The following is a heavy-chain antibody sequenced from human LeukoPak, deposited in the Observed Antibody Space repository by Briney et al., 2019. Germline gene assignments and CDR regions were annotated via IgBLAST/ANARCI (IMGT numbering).Heavy chain of an antibody. CDR1: GGSISSGSYY. V-gene: IGHV4-61*02. J-gene: IGHJ3*02. CDR3: ARHPSLDAFEI. Sequence: SETLSLTCTVSGGSISSGSYYWSWIRQPAGKGLEWIGRIYTSGSTNYNPSLKSRVTISVDTSKNQFSLKLSSVTAADTAVYYCARHPSLDAFEIWGQGTMVTVSS. CDR2: IYTSGST. D-gene: IGHD3/OR15-3a*01.